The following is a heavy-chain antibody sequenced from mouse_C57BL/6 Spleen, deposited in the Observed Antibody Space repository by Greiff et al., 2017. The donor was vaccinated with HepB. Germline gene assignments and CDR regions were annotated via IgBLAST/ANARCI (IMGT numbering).Heavy chain of an antibody. V-gene: IGHV5-12*01. J-gene: IGHJ3*01. Sequence: DVQLQESGGGLVQPGGSLKLSCAASGFTFSDYYMYWVRQTPEKRLEWVAYISNGGGSTYYPDTVKGRFTISRDNAKNTLYLQMSRLKSEDTAMYYCASPYDYGSAWFAYWGQGTLVTVSA. CDR2: ISNGGGST. CDR1: GFTFSDYY. D-gene: IGHD2-4*01. CDR3: ASPYDYGSAWFAY.